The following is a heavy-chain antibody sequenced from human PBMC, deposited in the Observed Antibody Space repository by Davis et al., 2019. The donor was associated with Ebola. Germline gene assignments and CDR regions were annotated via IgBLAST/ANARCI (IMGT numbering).Heavy chain of an antibody. CDR3: ASGNWGNDY. CDR1: GFTFNTYW. V-gene: IGHV3-7*03. D-gene: IGHD7-27*01. CDR2: IKDDGSQK. Sequence: GESPKTPCAAPGFTFNTYWMSWVRQAPGKGLEWVAKIKDDGSQKYYVDSVKGRFTISRDNAKNSLDLQMNSLGVEDTAVYYCASGNWGNDYWGQGTLVTVSS. J-gene: IGHJ4*02.